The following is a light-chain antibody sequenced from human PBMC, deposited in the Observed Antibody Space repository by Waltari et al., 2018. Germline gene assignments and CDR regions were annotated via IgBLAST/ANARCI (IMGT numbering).Light chain of an antibody. CDR1: SLRSSY. J-gene: IGLJ2*01. CDR2: GKN. V-gene: IGLV3-19*01. Sequence: SSELTQDPAVSVALGQTVRITCQVDSLRSSYASWYQQKPGQAPVLFIYGKNNRPSGIPDRFSGSRSGNTASLTITGAQAEDEADYYCNSRDSSGNHLVFGGGTKLTVL. CDR3: NSRDSSGNHLV.